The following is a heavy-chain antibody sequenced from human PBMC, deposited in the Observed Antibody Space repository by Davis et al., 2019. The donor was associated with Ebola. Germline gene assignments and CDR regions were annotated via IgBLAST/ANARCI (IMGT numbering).Heavy chain of an antibody. V-gene: IGHV4-39*07. J-gene: IGHJ5*02. CDR3: ARTGVFRVVIPWFDP. Sequence: PSETLSLTCTVSGGSISSSSYYWGWIRQPPGKGLEWIGSIYYSGSTNYNPSLKSRVTISVDTSKNQFSLKLSSVTAADTAVYYCARTGVFRVVIPWFDPWGQGTLVTVSS. D-gene: IGHD3-3*01. CDR1: GGSISSSSYY. CDR2: IYYSGST.